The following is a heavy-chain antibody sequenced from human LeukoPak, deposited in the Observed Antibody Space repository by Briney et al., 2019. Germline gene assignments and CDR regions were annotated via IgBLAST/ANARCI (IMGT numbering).Heavy chain of an antibody. CDR2: IVVGSGNT. J-gene: IGHJ4*02. V-gene: IGHV1-58*01. D-gene: IGHD3-22*01. CDR1: GFTFTSSA. CDR3: AAADRGTYYYDSSGYNY. Sequence: VASVKVSCKASGFTFTSSAVQWVRQARGQRLEWIGLIVVGSGNTNYAQKFQERVTITRDMSTSTAYMELSSLRSEDTAVYYCAAADRGTYYYDSSGYNYWGQGTLVTVSS.